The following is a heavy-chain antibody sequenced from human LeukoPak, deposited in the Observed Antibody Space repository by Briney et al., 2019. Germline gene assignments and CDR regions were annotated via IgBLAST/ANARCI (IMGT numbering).Heavy chain of an antibody. CDR2: ISSSGSTI. CDR3: ARTRYYSGTQNNFDY. D-gene: IGHD2-2*01. V-gene: IGHV3-48*03. Sequence: PGGSLRLSCAASGFTFSSYEMNWVRQAPGKGLEWVSYISSSGSTIYYADSVKGRFTISRDNAKNSLYLQMNSLRAEDTAVYYCARTRYYSGTQNNFDYWGQGTLVTVSS. CDR1: GFTFSSYE. J-gene: IGHJ4*02.